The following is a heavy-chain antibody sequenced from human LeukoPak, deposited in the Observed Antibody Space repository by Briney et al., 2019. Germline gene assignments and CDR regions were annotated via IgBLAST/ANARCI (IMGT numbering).Heavy chain of an antibody. J-gene: IGHJ4*02. CDR1: GGSISSAGHF. CDR3: ARSDTTLFDY. V-gene: IGHV4-31*03. D-gene: IGHD1-1*01. CDR2: IYYSGSA. Sequence: SETLSLTCTVSGGSISSAGHFGSWIRQHPGKGLEWIGYIYYSGSAYYNPSLKSRVSISLDTSQNQFSLQLSSVTAADTAMYYCARSDTTLFDYWGQGTLVTVSS.